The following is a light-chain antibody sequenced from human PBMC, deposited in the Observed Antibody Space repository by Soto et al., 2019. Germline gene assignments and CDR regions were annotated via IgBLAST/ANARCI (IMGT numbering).Light chain of an antibody. Sequence: DIQMTQSPSSLSASVGDRVTITCQASQDISNYLNWYQQKQGKAPKLLIYDASNLETGVPSRFSGSGSGTDFTFNISILQPEDSATYYCQQNDNLPPTFGQGTKLEIK. J-gene: IGKJ2*01. CDR2: DAS. V-gene: IGKV1-33*01. CDR3: QQNDNLPPT. CDR1: QDISNY.